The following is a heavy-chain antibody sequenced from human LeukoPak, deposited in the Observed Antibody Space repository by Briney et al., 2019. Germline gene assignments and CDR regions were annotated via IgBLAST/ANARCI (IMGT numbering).Heavy chain of an antibody. J-gene: IGHJ4*02. CDR3: ARNVRGYFDY. V-gene: IGHV3-43D*03. CDR2: ISWDGGST. D-gene: IGHD3-10*02. CDR1: GFTFDDYA. Sequence: PGGSLRLSCAASGFTFDDYAMHWVRQAPGKGLEWVSLISWDGGSTYYADSVKGRFTISRDNSKNSLYLQMNSLRAEDTAVYYCARNVRGYFDYWGQGTLVTVSS.